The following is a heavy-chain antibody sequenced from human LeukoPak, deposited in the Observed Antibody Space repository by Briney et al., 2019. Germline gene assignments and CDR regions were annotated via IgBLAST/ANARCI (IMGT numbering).Heavy chain of an antibody. CDR1: GYIFTDYY. CDR3: ARGWCSSTSCYGDYYYYGMDV. CDR2: INPNSGGT. Sequence: GASVKVSSKASGYIFTDYYMHWVRQTPGQGLEWMGWINPNSGGTNYAQKFQGRVTMTRDTSISTAYMELSRLRSDDTAVYYCARGWCSSTSCYGDYYYYGMDVWGKGTTVTVSS. V-gene: IGHV1-2*02. D-gene: IGHD2-2*01. J-gene: IGHJ6*04.